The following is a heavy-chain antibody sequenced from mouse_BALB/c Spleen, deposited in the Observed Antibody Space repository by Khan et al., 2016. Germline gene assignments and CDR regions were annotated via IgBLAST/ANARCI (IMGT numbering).Heavy chain of an antibody. CDR1: GFTFSSYT. J-gene: IGHJ3*01. CDR2: ISSGGSYT. D-gene: IGHD2-4*01. V-gene: IGHV5-6-4*01. CDR3: TIDDYFPY. Sequence: EVQLVESGGGVVKPGGSLKVSCAASGFTFSSYTMSWVRQNPEKRLEWVATISSGGSYTYYPDSVKGRFTISRDNAQNTLYLQMSSLKSEDTAMFYCTIDDYFPYWGQGTLVTVSA.